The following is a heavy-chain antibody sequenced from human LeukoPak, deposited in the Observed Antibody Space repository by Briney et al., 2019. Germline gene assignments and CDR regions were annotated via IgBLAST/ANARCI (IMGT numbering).Heavy chain of an antibody. CDR1: GFTFSDYW. D-gene: IGHD1-26*01. CDR2: ISTDGSFT. Sequence: GGSLRHSCGASGFTFSDYWMHWVRHAPGKGLVWVSRISTDGSFTRYTDSVQGRFIISRDTAKNTLFLQMNSLRADDTAVYYCAREARVGGALQYWGQGTLVTVSS. J-gene: IGHJ4*02. V-gene: IGHV3-74*01. CDR3: AREARVGGALQY.